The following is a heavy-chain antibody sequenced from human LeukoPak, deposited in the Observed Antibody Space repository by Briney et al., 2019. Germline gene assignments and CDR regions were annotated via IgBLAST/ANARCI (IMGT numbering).Heavy chain of an antibody. CDR2: IDTGGDT. CDR3: AKGYTNGVNQEVWLDP. J-gene: IGHJ5*02. D-gene: IGHD5-24*01. Sequence: PSETLSLTCTVSGDATSDYYWSWIRQPPGKGLEWIGYIDTGGDTNYNPSLKSRVTISGDTSRNQFSLRLNSVTAADTAMYYCAKGYTNGVNQEVWLDPWGQGILVTVSS. CDR1: GDATSDYY. V-gene: IGHV4-4*09.